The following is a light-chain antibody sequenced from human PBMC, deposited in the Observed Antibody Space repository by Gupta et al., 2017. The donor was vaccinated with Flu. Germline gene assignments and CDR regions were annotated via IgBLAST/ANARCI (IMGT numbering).Light chain of an antibody. CDR2: GNK. V-gene: IGLV3-19*01. Sequence: QTVRITCQGDSRRSYYAGGDGKREGTGTVVQTCGNKNRRRGIKARGSGSSSGNTATLTISRVEAEDEADYYCKGWDSSSDHLGVFGTGTKVTVL. CDR3: KGWDSSSDHLGV. J-gene: IGLJ1*01. CDR1: SRRSYY.